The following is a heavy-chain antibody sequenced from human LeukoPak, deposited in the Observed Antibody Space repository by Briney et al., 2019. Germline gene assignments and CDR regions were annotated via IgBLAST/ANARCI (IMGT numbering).Heavy chain of an antibody. J-gene: IGHJ4*02. V-gene: IGHV3-21*01. CDR2: ISSSSSYI. CDR1: GFTFSSYC. Sequence: GGSLTLSCAASGFTFSSYCMNWVRQAPGKGLEWVSSISSSSSYIYYADSVKGRFTISRDNAKNSLYLQMNSLRAEDTAVYYCARPSRGHSYGSDYWGQGTLVTVSS. D-gene: IGHD5-18*01. CDR3: ARPSRGHSYGSDY.